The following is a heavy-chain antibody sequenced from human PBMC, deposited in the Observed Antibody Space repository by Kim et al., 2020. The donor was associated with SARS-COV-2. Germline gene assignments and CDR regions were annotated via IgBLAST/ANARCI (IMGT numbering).Heavy chain of an antibody. Sequence: GGSLRLSCAASGFTLSNYAMHWVRQAPGKGLEWVAIMSYDGSNKEYAESVEGRFTISRDNFKNTLYLQMNSLRTEDTAVYYCVRTGDCRITSCFRAFDYWGQGTLVTVSS. CDR1: GFTLSNYA. CDR3: VRTGDCRITSCFRAFDY. V-gene: IGHV3-30-3*01. D-gene: IGHD2-2*01. J-gene: IGHJ4*02. CDR2: MSYDGSNK.